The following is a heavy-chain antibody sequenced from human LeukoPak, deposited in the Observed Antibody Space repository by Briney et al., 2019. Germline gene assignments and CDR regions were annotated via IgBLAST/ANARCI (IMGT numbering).Heavy chain of an antibody. V-gene: IGHV1-69*06. D-gene: IGHD6-19*01. CDR1: GGTFSSYA. CDR3: ARGGPVAATHKYFQH. Sequence: SVKVSCKASGGTFSSYAISWVRQAPEQGLEWMGGIIPIFGTANYAQNFQGRVTMTGNTSISTAYMELSSLRSEDTAVYYCARGGPVAATHKYFQHWGQGTLVTVSS. CDR2: IIPIFGTA. J-gene: IGHJ1*01.